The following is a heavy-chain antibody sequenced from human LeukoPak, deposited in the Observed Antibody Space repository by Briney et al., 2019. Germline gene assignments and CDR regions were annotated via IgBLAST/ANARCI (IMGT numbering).Heavy chain of an antibody. CDR2: ISSNSRTI. D-gene: IGHD5-12*01. Sequence: GGSLRLSCATSGFSFSTQEMTWVRQAPGKGLEWVSYISSNSRTIYYADSVKGRFTISRDNTRNSVFLQLNSLRVEDTGFYYCARGSYTGFDLYFDYWGQGTLVTVSS. CDR3: ARGSYTGFDLYFDY. V-gene: IGHV3-48*03. CDR1: GFSFSTQE. J-gene: IGHJ4*02.